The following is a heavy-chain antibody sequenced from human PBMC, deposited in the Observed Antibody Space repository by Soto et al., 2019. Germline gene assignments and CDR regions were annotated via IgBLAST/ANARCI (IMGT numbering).Heavy chain of an antibody. J-gene: IGHJ5*02. Sequence: EVQLLESGGGLVQPGGSLRLSCAASEFTFSTYAMSWVRQAPGKGLEWVSSISGRDDNTYFADSVKGRFTISRDTSRNTLYLQMNSLRVEDTAVYYCANSEDGLDPWGQGTLVTVSS. D-gene: IGHD2-15*01. V-gene: IGHV3-23*01. CDR1: EFTFSTYA. CDR2: ISGRDDNT. CDR3: ANSEDGLDP.